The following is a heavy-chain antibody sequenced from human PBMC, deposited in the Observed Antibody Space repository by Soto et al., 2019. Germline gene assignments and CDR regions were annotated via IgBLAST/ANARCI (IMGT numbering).Heavy chain of an antibody. J-gene: IGHJ3*02. Sequence: QVQLQESGPGLVKPSQTLSLTCTVSGGSISSGGYYWSWIRQHPGKGLEWIGYIYYSGSTYYNPSLKSRVTISVDTSKNQFSLKLSFVTAADTAVYYCARGRDTAMTDDAFDIWGQGTMVTVSS. CDR1: GGSISSGGYY. CDR2: IYYSGST. V-gene: IGHV4-31*03. D-gene: IGHD5-18*01. CDR3: ARGRDTAMTDDAFDI.